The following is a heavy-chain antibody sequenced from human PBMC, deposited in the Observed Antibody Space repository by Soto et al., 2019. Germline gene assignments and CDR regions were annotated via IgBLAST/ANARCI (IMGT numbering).Heavy chain of an antibody. CDR1: GFTFSSYS. J-gene: IGHJ5*02. D-gene: IGHD2-2*01. Sequence: EVQLVESGGGLVKPGGSLRLSCAASGFTFSSYSMNWVRQAPGKGLEWVSSISSSSSYIYYADSVKGRFTISRDNAKNSLYLQMNSLRAEDTAVYYCARYYGPAAPGWFDPWGQGTLVTVSS. CDR3: ARYYGPAAPGWFDP. CDR2: ISSSSSYI. V-gene: IGHV3-21*01.